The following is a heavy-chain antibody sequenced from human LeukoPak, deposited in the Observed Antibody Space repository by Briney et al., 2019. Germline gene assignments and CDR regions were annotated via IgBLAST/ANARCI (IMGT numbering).Heavy chain of an antibody. D-gene: IGHD2-2*01. CDR3: AKGQRIVVVPAAFDY. J-gene: IGHJ4*02. CDR2: ISGSGGST. CDR1: GFAFSSYA. V-gene: IGHV3-23*01. Sequence: QSGGSLRLSCAASGFAFSSYAISWVRQAPGKGLEWVSAISGSGGSTYYADSVKGRFTISRDNSRNTLYLQMNSLRAEDTAVYYCAKGQRIVVVPAAFDYWGQGTLVTVSS.